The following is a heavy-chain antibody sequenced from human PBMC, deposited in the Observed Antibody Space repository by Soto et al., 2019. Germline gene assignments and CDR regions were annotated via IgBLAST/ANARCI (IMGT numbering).Heavy chain of an antibody. V-gene: IGHV5-10-1*01. CDR2: IDPSDSYT. CDR3: ARQDLATYCYYGMDV. Sequence: LGASLKISCKGSGYSFTSYWISWVRQMPGKGLEWMGRIDPSDSYTNYSPSFQGHVTISAAKSISTAYLQWSSLKAWETARYYCARQDLATYCYYGMDVWGQGTMVTVSS. J-gene: IGHJ6*02. CDR1: GYSFTSYW.